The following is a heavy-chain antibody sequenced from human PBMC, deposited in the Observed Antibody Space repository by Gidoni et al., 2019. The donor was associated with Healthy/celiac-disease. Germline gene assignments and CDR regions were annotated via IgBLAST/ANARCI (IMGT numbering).Heavy chain of an antibody. CDR3: ATGIAAADIYYYYYGMDV. J-gene: IGHJ6*02. D-gene: IGHD6-13*01. V-gene: IGHV1-24*01. CDR1: GYTLTELS. Sequence: QVQLVQSGAEVKKPGASVKVSCKVSGYTLTELSMHWVRQAPGKGLEWMGGFDPEDGETIYAQKFQGRVTMTEDTSTDTAYMELSSLRSEDTAVYYCATGIAAADIYYYYYGMDVWGQGTTVTVSS. CDR2: FDPEDGET.